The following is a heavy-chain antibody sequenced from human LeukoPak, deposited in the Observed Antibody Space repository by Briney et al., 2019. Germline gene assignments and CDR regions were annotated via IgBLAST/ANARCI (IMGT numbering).Heavy chain of an antibody. J-gene: IGHJ4*02. V-gene: IGHV3-15*01. CDR2: IKTRGTT. D-gene: IGHD3-22*01. CDR1: GFTSSNAY. CDR3: TTRHYYDTTYDF. Sequence: GGSLRLSCTASGFTSSNAYMDWVRQTPGKGLEWVGRIKTRGTTDYAAPVKGRFAISRDDSKSTVYLQMNSLKVEDTAVYYCTTRHYYDTTYDFWGQGTLVTVSS.